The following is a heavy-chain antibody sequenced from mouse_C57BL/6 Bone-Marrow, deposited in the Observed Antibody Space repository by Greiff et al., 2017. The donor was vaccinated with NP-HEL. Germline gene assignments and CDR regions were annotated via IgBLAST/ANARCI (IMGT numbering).Heavy chain of an antibody. CDR1: GFTFSSYA. CDR2: ISDGGSYT. D-gene: IGHD2-4*01. V-gene: IGHV5-4*01. J-gene: IGHJ1*03. Sequence: EVHLVESGGGLVKPGGSLKLSCAASGFTFSSYAMSWVRQTPEKRLEWVATISDGGSYTYYPDNVKGRFTISRDNAKNNLYLQMSHLKSEDTAMYYCARSMITSGYFDVWGTGTTVTVSS. CDR3: ARSMITSGYFDV.